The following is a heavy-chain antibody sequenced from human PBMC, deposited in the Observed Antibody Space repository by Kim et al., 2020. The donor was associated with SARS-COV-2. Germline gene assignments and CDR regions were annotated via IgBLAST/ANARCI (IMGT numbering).Heavy chain of an antibody. Sequence: ASVKVSCKPSGYTFTTYSIHWVRQAPGQSLEWMAWINAGNGYTGYSQKLQDRATLTRDTFARTVYMELSSLMSEDTAVYYCARRGSGHGLDVWGRGATVT. CDR3: ARRGSGHGLDV. V-gene: IGHV1-3*01. CDR2: INAGNGYT. D-gene: IGHD6-25*01. J-gene: IGHJ6*02. CDR1: GYTFTTYS.